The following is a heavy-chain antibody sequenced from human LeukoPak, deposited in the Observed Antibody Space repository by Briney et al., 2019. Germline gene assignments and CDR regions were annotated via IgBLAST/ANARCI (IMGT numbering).Heavy chain of an antibody. D-gene: IGHD2-15*01. CDR2: IYPGDSDT. V-gene: IGHV5-51*01. J-gene: IGHJ5*02. CDR3: ARGGRLSSDGSWTWFDP. Sequence: GEPLKISCKGSGYTFTSYWIGWVRQMPGKGLEWMGIIYPGDSDTRYSPSFQGQVTMSVDKSISTAYVQWSSLKASDTAMYYCARGGRLSSDGSWTWFDPWGQGTLVTVSS. CDR1: GYTFTSYW.